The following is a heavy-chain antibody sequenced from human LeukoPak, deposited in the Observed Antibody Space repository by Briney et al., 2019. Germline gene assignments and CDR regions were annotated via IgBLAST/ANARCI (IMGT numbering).Heavy chain of an antibody. J-gene: IGHJ4*02. CDR1: GFTFDDYA. Sequence: GGSLRLSCAASGFTFDDYAMHWVRQAPGKGLEWVSGISWNSGSTGYADSVKGRFTISRDNAKNSLYLQMNSLRAEDTALYYCAKDILNYYDSSGYLARWGQGTLVTVSS. D-gene: IGHD3-22*01. CDR2: ISWNSGST. CDR3: AKDILNYYDSSGYLAR. V-gene: IGHV3-9*01.